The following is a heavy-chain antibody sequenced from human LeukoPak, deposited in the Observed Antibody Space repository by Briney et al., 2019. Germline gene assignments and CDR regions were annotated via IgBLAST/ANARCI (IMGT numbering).Heavy chain of an antibody. CDR3: ARDNPMDV. V-gene: IGHV1-2*02. CDR1: GYTFTSYD. CDR2: INPNSGGT. Sequence: ASVKVSCKASGYTFTSYDITWVRQATGQGLEWMGWINPNSGGTNYAQKFQGRVTMTRDTSISTAYMELSRLRSDDTAVYYCARDNPMDVWGQGTTVTVSS. J-gene: IGHJ6*02.